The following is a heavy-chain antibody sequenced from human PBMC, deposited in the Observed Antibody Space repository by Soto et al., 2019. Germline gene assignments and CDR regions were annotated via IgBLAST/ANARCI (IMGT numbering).Heavy chain of an antibody. Sequence: PGGSLRLSCAASGVTFSTYSMNWVRQAPGKGLEWVSYISSSSSTIYYADSVKGRFTISRDNAKNSLYLQMNSLRAEDTAVYYCARSVGSGTYYSDWFDPWGQGTLVTVSS. CDR2: ISSSSSTI. V-gene: IGHV3-48*01. J-gene: IGHJ5*02. CDR1: GVTFSTYS. CDR3: ARSVGSGTYYSDWFDP. D-gene: IGHD3-10*01.